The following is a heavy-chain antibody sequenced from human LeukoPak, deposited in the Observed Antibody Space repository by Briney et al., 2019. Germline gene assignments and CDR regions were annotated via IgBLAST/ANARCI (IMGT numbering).Heavy chain of an antibody. D-gene: IGHD2-2*01. V-gene: IGHV3-30*02. J-gene: IGHJ4*02. Sequence: GGSLRLSCAASGFTFSSYGMHWVRQAPGKGLEWVAFIRYDGSNKYYADSVKGRFTISRDNSKNTLYLQMNSLRAEDTAVYYCASLGYCSSTSCHQGPDYWGQGTLVTVSS. CDR2: IRYDGSNK. CDR1: GFTFSSYG. CDR3: ASLGYCSSTSCHQGPDY.